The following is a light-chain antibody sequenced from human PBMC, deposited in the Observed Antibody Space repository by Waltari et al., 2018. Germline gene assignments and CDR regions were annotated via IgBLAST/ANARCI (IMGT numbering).Light chain of an antibody. J-gene: IGKJ4*01. CDR2: DAS. Sequence: DVQMTQSPSSVPASVGDTVTITCRASQDISTWLNWYQQKPGKAPKSLIFDASSLQSGVPSRFSGSGSGTDFTLTISSLQPEDFGTYYCQQSKSLPPTFGGGTKVEIK. CDR1: QDISTW. CDR3: QQSKSLPPT. V-gene: IGKV1-12*01.